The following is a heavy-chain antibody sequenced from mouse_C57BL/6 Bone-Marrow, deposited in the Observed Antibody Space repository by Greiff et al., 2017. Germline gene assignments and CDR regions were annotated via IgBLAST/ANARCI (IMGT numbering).Heavy chain of an antibody. CDR1: GFTFSNYW. Sequence: LQQSGGGLVQPGGSMKLSCVASGFTFSNYWMNWVRQSPEKGLEWVAQIRLKSDNYATHYAESVKGRFTISRDDSKSSVYLQMNNLRAEDTGIYYCTVYYYGSTWYFDVWGTGTTVTVSS. CDR2: IRLKSDNYAT. D-gene: IGHD1-1*01. CDR3: TVYYYGSTWYFDV. J-gene: IGHJ1*03. V-gene: IGHV6-3*01.